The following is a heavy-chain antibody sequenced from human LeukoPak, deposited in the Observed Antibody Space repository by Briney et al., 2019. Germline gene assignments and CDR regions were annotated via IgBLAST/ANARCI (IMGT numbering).Heavy chain of an antibody. J-gene: IGHJ4*02. CDR2: ISSSGSTI. D-gene: IGHD1-26*01. CDR1: GFTFSSYE. V-gene: IGHV3-48*03. Sequence: PGGSLRLSCAASGFTFSSYEMNWVRQAPGKGLEGVSYISSSGSTIYYADSVKGRFTISRDNAKNSMYLQMNSLSAEDKAVYCCARDFGHWELNGGYYFDYWGQGTLVTVSS. CDR3: ARDFGHWELNGGYYFDY.